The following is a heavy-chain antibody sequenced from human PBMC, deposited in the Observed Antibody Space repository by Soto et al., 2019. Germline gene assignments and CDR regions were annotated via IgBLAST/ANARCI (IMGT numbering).Heavy chain of an antibody. CDR3: ARDRLKDYDFWSGYYPRAFQH. CDR2: ISAYNGNT. J-gene: IGHJ1*01. Sequence: QVQLVQSGAEVKKPGASVKVSCKASGYTFTSYGISWVRQAPGQGLEWMGWISAYNGNTNYAQKHQGRVTMTTDTSTSTAYMELRSLRSDDTAVYYCARDRLKDYDFWSGYYPRAFQHWGQGTLVTVSS. D-gene: IGHD3-3*01. V-gene: IGHV1-18*01. CDR1: GYTFTSYG.